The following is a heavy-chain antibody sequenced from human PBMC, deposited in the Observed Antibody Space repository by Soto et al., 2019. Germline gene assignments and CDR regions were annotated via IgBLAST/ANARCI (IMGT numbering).Heavy chain of an antibody. Sequence: PSETLSLTSAVYGGSFTGNYRSLIRQPRGKGLEWIGEVNDSGRTNFNPSLKSRVTISVDTSKKQFTLKLNSVTAADTAAYYCATASATAYFGMDVWGQGTTVT. CDR1: GGSFTGNY. D-gene: IGHD1-26*01. CDR3: ATASATAYFGMDV. J-gene: IGHJ6*01. V-gene: IGHV4-34*01. CDR2: VNDSGRT.